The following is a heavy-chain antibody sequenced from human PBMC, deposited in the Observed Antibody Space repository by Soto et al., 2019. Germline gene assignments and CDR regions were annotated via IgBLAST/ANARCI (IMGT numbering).Heavy chain of an antibody. CDR1: GFTFSSYA. J-gene: IGHJ6*02. CDR2: ISGSGGST. D-gene: IGHD6-19*01. Sequence: GGSLRLSCAASGFTFSSYAMSWVRQAPGKGLEWVSAISGSGGSTYYADSVKGRFTISRDNSKNTLYLQMNSLRAEDTAVYYCAKDNEQWLVPCCYYGMDVWGQGTTVTVSS. V-gene: IGHV3-23*01. CDR3: AKDNEQWLVPCCYYGMDV.